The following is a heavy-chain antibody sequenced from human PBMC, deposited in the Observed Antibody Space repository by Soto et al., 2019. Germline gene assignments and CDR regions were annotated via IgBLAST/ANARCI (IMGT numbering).Heavy chain of an antibody. J-gene: IGHJ4*02. Sequence: GGSLRLSCAASGFTFSSYGMHWVRQAPGKGLEWVAVISYDGSNKYYADSVKGRFTISRDNSKNTLYLQMNSLRAEDTAVYYCAKGYSRSHVDIVATPPFDYWGEGTLVTVSS. V-gene: IGHV3-30*18. D-gene: IGHD5-12*01. CDR3: AKGYSRSHVDIVATPPFDY. CDR1: GFTFSSYG. CDR2: ISYDGSNK.